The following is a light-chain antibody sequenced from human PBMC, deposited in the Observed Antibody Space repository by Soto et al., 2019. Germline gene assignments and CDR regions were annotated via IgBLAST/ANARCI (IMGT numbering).Light chain of an antibody. V-gene: IGKV1-5*01. J-gene: IGKJ3*01. CDR3: QQYNSYLWT. CDR1: QSLSSR. Sequence: EIQMTQSPSTLYASVGDGVSIXCRASQSLSSRLDWYQQKPGKAPKLLIYDASSLEGGVPSRFSGSGSGTEFTLTISSLQPDDFATYYRQQYNSYLWTFGPGTKVDIK. CDR2: DAS.